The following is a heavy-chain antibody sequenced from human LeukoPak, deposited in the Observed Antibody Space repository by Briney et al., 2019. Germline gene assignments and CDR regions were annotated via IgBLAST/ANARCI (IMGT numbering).Heavy chain of an antibody. CDR1: EFTFSTYG. J-gene: IGHJ4*02. CDR3: TKAQLPRHELGNFYFDY. CDR2: VPYDGSSI. D-gene: IGHD7-27*01. V-gene: IGHV3-30*18. Sequence: GSSMRLSCAAAEFTFSTYGFHWVHLAAGKVLELVAIVPYDGSSIYYADSVKGRFTISRDNSKNTLFLQMNSVRGEDSAVYYCTKAQLPRHELGNFYFDYWRQGVLVTVSS.